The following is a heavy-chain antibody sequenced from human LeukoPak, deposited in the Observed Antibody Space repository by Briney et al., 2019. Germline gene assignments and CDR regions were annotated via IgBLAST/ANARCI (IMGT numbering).Heavy chain of an antibody. CDR3: AASGFGFGELPSYFYYYMDV. V-gene: IGHV1-46*01. Sequence: ASVKVSCKASGYTFTSYDINWVRQAPGQGLEWMGIINPSGGSTSYAQKFQGRVTMTRDMSTSTDYMELSSLRSEDTAVYYCAASGFGFGELPSYFYYYMDVWGKGTTVTISS. CDR2: INPSGGST. CDR1: GYTFTSYD. J-gene: IGHJ6*03. D-gene: IGHD3-10*01.